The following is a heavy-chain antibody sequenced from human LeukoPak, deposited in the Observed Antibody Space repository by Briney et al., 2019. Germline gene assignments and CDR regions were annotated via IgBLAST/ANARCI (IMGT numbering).Heavy chain of an antibody. CDR3: ARLGGSGNVDY. CDR1: GFTFSTYA. V-gene: IGHV3-23*01. Sequence: PGESLRLSCAASGFTFSTYAMNWVRQAPGKGLEWVSTVSGSGGSTYYADSVKGRFTISRDNSKSTLFLQMNSLRAEDTAIYYCARLGGSGNVDYWGQGTRVTVSS. D-gene: IGHD6-25*01. J-gene: IGHJ4*02. CDR2: VSGSGGST.